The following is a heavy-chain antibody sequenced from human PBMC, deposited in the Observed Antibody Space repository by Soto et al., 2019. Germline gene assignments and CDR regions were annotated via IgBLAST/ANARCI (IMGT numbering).Heavy chain of an antibody. CDR3: ARDAAVGLFDY. CDR1: GYTLTRYS. Sequence: ASVKVSCKASGYTLTRYSIHWVRQAPGQRLEWMGWINAGNGNTKFSQKFQGRVTMTTDTSTSTAYMELRSLRSDDTAVYYCARDAAVGLFDYWGQGTLVTVSS. V-gene: IGHV1-3*01. D-gene: IGHD1-26*01. J-gene: IGHJ4*02. CDR2: INAGNGNT.